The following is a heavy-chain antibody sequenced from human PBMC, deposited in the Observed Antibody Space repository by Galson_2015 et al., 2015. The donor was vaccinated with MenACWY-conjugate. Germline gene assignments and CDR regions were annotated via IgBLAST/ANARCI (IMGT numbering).Heavy chain of an antibody. V-gene: IGHV6-1*01. J-gene: IGHJ4*02. CDR1: GDSVPSHSAA. CDR3: AREAMFSTNFYAIDS. Sequence: CAISGDSVPSHSAAWNWIRQSPSRGLEWLGRTYSKSKWYHDYAASVRSRVTINPDTSKKLITLQLSSLTPEDAAVYYCAREAMFSTNFYAIDSWGQGTLVTVSA. CDR2: TYSKSKWYH. D-gene: IGHD2-2*01.